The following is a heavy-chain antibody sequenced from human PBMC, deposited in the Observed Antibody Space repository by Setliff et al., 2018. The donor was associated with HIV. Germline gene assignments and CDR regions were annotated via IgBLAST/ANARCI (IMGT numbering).Heavy chain of an antibody. CDR2: IYTSGSV. CDR1: GGSISSYY. Sequence: SETLSLTCTVSGGSISSYYWSWIRQPPGKGLEWIGYIYTSGSVNYNPSLNSRVTISKDTSKNQISLKLRSVTAADTAVYYCARGLNYYGSGSYLPLGYWGQGTLVTVSS. D-gene: IGHD3-10*01. V-gene: IGHV4-4*09. CDR3: ARGLNYYGSGSYLPLGY. J-gene: IGHJ4*02.